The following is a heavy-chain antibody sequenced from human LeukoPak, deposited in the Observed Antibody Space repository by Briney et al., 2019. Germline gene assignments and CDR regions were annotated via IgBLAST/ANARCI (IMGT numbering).Heavy chain of an antibody. V-gene: IGHV3-23*01. CDR1: GLTFSSYG. Sequence: GGSLRLSCAASGLTFSSYGMSWVRQAPGKGLEWVSAISGSGGSTYYADSVKGRFTISRDNSKNTLYLQMNSLRAEDTAVYYCAKPPMDLGPFDYWGQGTLVTVSS. J-gene: IGHJ4*02. CDR3: AKPPMDLGPFDY. CDR2: ISGSGGST. D-gene: IGHD2-2*03.